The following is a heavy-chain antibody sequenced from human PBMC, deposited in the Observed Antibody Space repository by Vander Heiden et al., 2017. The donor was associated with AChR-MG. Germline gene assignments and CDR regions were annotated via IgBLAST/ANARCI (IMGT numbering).Heavy chain of an antibody. CDR3: ARSSSGWYWRPDY. Sequence: EVQLVESGGGLVQPGGSLRLSCAASGSTFSSYEMNWVGQAPGKGLEWVSYISSSGSTIYYADSVKGRFTISRDNAKNSLYLQMNSLRAEDTAVYYCARSSSGWYWRPDYWGQGTLVTVSS. CDR2: ISSSGSTI. D-gene: IGHD6-19*01. V-gene: IGHV3-48*03. CDR1: GSTFSSYE. J-gene: IGHJ4*02.